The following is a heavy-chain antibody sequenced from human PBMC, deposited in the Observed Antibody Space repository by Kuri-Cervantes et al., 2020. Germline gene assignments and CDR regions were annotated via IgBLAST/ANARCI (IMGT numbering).Heavy chain of an antibody. CDR1: GGSFSGYY. Sequence: ESLKISCAVYGGSFSGYYWSWIRQPPGKGLEWIGYIYYSGSTNYNPSLKSRVTISVDTSKNQFSLKLSSVTAADTAVYYCARDGGYATRSWFDPWGQGTLVTVSS. J-gene: IGHJ5*02. D-gene: IGHD2-8*01. CDR3: ARDGGYATRSWFDP. CDR2: IYYSGST. V-gene: IGHV4-59*01.